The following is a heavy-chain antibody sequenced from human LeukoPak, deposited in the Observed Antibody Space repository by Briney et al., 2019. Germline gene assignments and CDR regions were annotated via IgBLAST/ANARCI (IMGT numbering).Heavy chain of an antibody. CDR2: IGTAGDT. D-gene: IGHD3-16*01. CDR1: GFTFSSYD. V-gene: IGHV3-13*01. CDR3: ARGGEKWTDYYGMDV. J-gene: IGHJ6*02. Sequence: GSLRLSCAASGFTFSSYDMHWVRQATGKGLEWVSAIGTAGDTYYPGSVKGRFTISRENAKNSLYLQMNSLRAGDTAVYYCARGGEKWTDYYGMDVWGQGTTVTVSS.